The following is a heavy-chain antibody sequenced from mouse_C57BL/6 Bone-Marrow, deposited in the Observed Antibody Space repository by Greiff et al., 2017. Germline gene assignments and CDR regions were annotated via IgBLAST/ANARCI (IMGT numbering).Heavy chain of an antibody. CDR1: GYSFTSYY. CDR2: IYPGSGNT. V-gene: IGHV1-66*01. J-gene: IGHJ3*01. CDR3: ARDGGSRRPWLAY. D-gene: IGHD1-1*02. Sequence: QVQLQQSGPELVKPGASVKISCKASGYSFTSYYIHWVKQRPGQGLEWIGWIYPGSGNTKYNEKFKGKATLTADTSSSTAYMQISSLTSEDSAVYYSARDGGSRRPWLAYWGQGTLVTVSA.